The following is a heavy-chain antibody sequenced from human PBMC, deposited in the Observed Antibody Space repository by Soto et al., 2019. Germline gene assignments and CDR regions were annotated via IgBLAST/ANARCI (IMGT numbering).Heavy chain of an antibody. CDR2: IKQDGSVR. V-gene: IGHV3-7*04. D-gene: IGHD6-19*01. CDR3: ARTGQSSG. J-gene: IGHJ4*02. CDR1: GFTFSNYW. Sequence: EVQLVESGGDLVQPGGSLRLSCAASGFTFSNYWMRWVRQAPGKGLEWVANIKQDGSVRNYIDSVTGRFTISRDNAKNSMYLQMNNLRIEDTAVYYCARTGQSSGWGQGTLVTVST.